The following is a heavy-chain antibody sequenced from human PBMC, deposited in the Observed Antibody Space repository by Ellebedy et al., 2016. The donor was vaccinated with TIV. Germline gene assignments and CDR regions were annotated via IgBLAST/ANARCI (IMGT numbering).Heavy chain of an antibody. Sequence: GESLKISCAGSGFTFSNYWMSWVRQAPGKGLEWVANIKQDGSEKWYVDSVKGRFTISRDNAKNSLYLQMSSLRAEDMAVYYCARDQGWAYPGSTRFDYWGQGTLVTVSS. CDR1: GFTFSNYW. J-gene: IGHJ4*03. V-gene: IGHV3-7*01. CDR2: IKQDGSEK. D-gene: IGHD3-10*01. CDR3: ARDQGWAYPGSTRFDY.